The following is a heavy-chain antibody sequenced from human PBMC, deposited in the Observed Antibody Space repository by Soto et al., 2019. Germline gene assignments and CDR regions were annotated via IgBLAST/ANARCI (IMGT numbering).Heavy chain of an antibody. CDR3: ARDPGRSGWYY. D-gene: IGHD6-19*01. CDR1: GGSISTYY. J-gene: IGHJ4*02. V-gene: IGHV4-59*01. Sequence: SETPSLTCTVSGGSISTYYWSWIRQSPGKGLEWIGFIYYSGSTNYNPSLKSRVTISLDTSKNQFSLNLRSVTAADTAVYYCARDPGRSGWYYWGQGTLVTVSS. CDR2: IYYSGST.